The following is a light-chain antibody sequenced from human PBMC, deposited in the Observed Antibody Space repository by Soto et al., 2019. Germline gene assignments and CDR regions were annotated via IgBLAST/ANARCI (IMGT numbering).Light chain of an antibody. CDR3: QQAASFPIT. J-gene: IGKJ5*01. CDR1: QGVSTW. Sequence: AGGRVTITCRASQGVSTWLAWYQQKPGKAPNLLIYTASSLQSGVPSRFSGSGSGTDFTLTINGLQPEDFATYYCQQAASFPITFGQGTRMEIK. CDR2: TAS. V-gene: IGKV1-12*01.